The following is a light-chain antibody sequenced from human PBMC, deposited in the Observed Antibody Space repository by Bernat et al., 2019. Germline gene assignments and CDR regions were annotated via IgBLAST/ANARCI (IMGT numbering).Light chain of an antibody. J-gene: IGKJ5*01. CDR3: QQYDALPIT. V-gene: IGKV1-33*01. CDR1: QDISYY. Sequence: DIQMTQSPSSLSASVGDRVTITCQASQDISYYLNWYQQRPGKAPTLLIYYASNLKTGVPSRFSGSGSGTDFSFTISSLQPEDIATYFCQQYDALPITFGQGTRLEIK. CDR2: YAS.